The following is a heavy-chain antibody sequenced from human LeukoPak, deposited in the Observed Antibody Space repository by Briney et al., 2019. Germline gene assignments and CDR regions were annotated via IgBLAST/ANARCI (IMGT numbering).Heavy chain of an antibody. V-gene: IGHV5-51*01. CDR1: GYPFISYW. J-gene: IGHJ5*02. CDR2: IYPGDSDT. Sequence: GESLKISCKGSGYPFISYWIGWVRQMPGKGLEWMGIIYPGDSDTRYSPSFQGLVTISADKSISTAYVQWSSLKASDTAMYYCARLYDILTSNSFDPWGQGTLVTVSS. CDR3: ARLYDILTSNSFDP. D-gene: IGHD3-9*01.